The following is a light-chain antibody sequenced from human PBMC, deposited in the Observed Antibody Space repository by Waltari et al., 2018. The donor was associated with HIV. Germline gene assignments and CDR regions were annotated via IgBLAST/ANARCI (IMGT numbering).Light chain of an antibody. CDR1: QGIRDD. Sequence: DIQLTQSPSSLSASVGDIVTITCRASQGIRDDLAWYQQKPGRAPQSLIYASSSLQSGVPSRFHGSGSGTDFTLTISSLQPEDSAIYYCLPHNSYPRTFGRGTKVDI. CDR3: LPHNSYPRT. V-gene: IGKV1-17*01. J-gene: IGKJ1*01. CDR2: ASS.